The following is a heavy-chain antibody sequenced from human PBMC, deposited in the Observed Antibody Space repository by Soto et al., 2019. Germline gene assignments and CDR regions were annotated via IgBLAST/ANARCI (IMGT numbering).Heavy chain of an antibody. CDR2: INHSGST. V-gene: IGHV4-34*01. CDR1: GGSFSGNN. Sequence: QVQLQQWGAGLLKPSETLSLTCAVYGGSFSGNNWSWFRHPQGKGLEWIGEINHSGSTNNNPSLKSRVTISVDTSKNQFSLKLSSVTAADTAVYYCARGQSSLLLDCWGQGILVTVSS. J-gene: IGHJ4*02. D-gene: IGHD2-8*02. CDR3: ARGQSSLLLDC.